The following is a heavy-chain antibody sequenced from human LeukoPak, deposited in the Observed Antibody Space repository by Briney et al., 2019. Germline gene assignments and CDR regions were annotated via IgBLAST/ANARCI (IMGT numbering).Heavy chain of an antibody. D-gene: IGHD3-16*02. CDR3: AKGALRLGELSLYSNDY. Sequence: PGRSLRLSCAASGFTFSSYAMSWVRQAPGKGLEWVSAISGSGGGTYYADSVKGRFTISRDNSKNTLYLQMNSLRAEDTAVYYCAKGALRLGELSLYSNDYWGQGTLVTVSS. J-gene: IGHJ4*02. CDR2: ISGSGGGT. V-gene: IGHV3-23*01. CDR1: GFTFSSYA.